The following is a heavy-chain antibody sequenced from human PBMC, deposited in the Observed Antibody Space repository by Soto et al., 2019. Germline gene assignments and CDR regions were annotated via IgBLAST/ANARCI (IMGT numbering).Heavy chain of an antibody. V-gene: IGHV4-31*03. CDR1: DGSISSGGYY. J-gene: IGHJ5*02. CDR3: ARSVFP. CDR2: IYYSGSI. Sequence: QVQLQESGPGLVKPSQTLSLTCTVSDGSISSGGYYWNWIRQHPGKGLEWIGYIYYSGSIYYNPSLKSRGTISVDTSKNQFSLKLISVTAADTAVYYCARSVFPWGQGTLVTVSS.